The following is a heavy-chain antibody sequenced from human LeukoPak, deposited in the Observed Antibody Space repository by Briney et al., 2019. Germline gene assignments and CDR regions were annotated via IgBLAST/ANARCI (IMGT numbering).Heavy chain of an antibody. V-gene: IGHV3-23*01. CDR2: ISGSGGST. Sequence: PGGSLRLSCAASGFTFSSYAMSWVRQAPGKGLEWVSAISGSGGSTYYADSVKGRFTISRDNSENTLYLQMNSLRAEDTAVYYCAKDHLSIIAAADPFDYWGQGTLVTVSS. CDR1: GFTFSSYA. CDR3: AKDHLSIIAAADPFDY. J-gene: IGHJ4*02. D-gene: IGHD6-13*01.